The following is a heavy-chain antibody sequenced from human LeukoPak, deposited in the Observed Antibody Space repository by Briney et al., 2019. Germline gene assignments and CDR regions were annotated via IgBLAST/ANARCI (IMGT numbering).Heavy chain of an antibody. Sequence: GGSLRLSCAASGFTFSSYGMHWVRQAPGKGLEWVAFIRYDGINKYYADSVKGRFTISRDSSKNTLYLQMNSLRAEDTAVYYCAELGITMIGGVWGKGTTVTISS. J-gene: IGHJ6*04. CDR1: GFTFSSYG. D-gene: IGHD3-10*02. V-gene: IGHV3-30*02. CDR3: AELGITMIGGV. CDR2: IRYDGINK.